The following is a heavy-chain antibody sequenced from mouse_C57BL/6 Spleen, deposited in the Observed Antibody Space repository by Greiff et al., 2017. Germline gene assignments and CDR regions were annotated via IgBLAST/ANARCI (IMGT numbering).Heavy chain of an antibody. V-gene: IGHV1-7*01. CDR1: GYTFTSYW. CDR2: INPSSGYT. D-gene: IGHD2-3*01. Sequence: VKLMESGAELAKPGASVKLSCKASGYTFTSYWMHWVKQRPGQGLEWIGYINPSSGYTKYNQKFKDKATLTADKSSSTAYMQLSSLTYEDSAVYYCGWLLRNYAMDYWGQGTSVTVSS. CDR3: GWLLRNYAMDY. J-gene: IGHJ4*01.